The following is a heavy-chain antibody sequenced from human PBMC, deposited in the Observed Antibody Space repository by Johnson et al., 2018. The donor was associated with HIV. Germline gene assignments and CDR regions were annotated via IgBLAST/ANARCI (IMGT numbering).Heavy chain of an antibody. D-gene: IGHD6-19*01. CDR2: ISWNSGSI. J-gene: IGHJ3*02. Sequence: VQLVESGGGLVQPGRSLRLSCAASGFTFDDYAMHWVRQAPGMGLEWVSGISWNSGSIGYADSVKGRFTISRDNAKNSLYLQMNSLRAEDTALYYCARPDGAVASDFNAFDIWGQGTMVTVSS. CDR3: ARPDGAVASDFNAFDI. CDR1: GFTFDDYA. V-gene: IGHV3-9*01.